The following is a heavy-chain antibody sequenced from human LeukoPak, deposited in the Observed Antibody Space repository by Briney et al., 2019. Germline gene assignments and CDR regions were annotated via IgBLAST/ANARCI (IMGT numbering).Heavy chain of an antibody. D-gene: IGHD2-2*01. Sequence: PGGSLRLSCAASGFTFSSYAMSWVRQAPGKGLEWVSAISGSGGSTYYADSVKGRFTISRDNSKNTLYLQMNSLRAEDTAVYYCAKGSIVVVPAATSFDYWGQGTLVTVSS. V-gene: IGHV3-23*01. J-gene: IGHJ4*02. CDR2: ISGSGGST. CDR3: AKGSIVVVPAATSFDY. CDR1: GFTFSSYA.